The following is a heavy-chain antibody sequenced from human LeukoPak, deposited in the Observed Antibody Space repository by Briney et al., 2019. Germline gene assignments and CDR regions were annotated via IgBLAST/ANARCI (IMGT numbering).Heavy chain of an antibody. Sequence: GGSLRLPCAASGFTFDDYAMHWVRQAPGKGLEWVAGISWNSGSIGYADSVQGRFTISRDTARDSLYLQMNILRAEDAAFYYCAKGAGSNWYYFDYWGQGTLVTVSS. V-gene: IGHV3-9*01. CDR2: ISWNSGSI. CDR1: GFTFDDYA. D-gene: IGHD6-13*01. CDR3: AKGAGSNWYYFDY. J-gene: IGHJ4*02.